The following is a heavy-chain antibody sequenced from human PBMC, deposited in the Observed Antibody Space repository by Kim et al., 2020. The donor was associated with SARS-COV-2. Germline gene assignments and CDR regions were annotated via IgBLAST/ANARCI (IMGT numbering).Heavy chain of an antibody. CDR1: GGSISSYY. CDR3: ARVHSPHYGDYDNAFDI. D-gene: IGHD4-17*01. J-gene: IGHJ3*02. Sequence: SETLSLTCTVSGGSISSYYWSWIRQPPGKGLEWIGYIYYSGSTNYNPSLKSRVTISVDTSKNQFSLKLSSVTAADTAVYYCARVHSPHYGDYDNAFDIWGQGTMVTVSS. V-gene: IGHV4-59*01. CDR2: IYYSGST.